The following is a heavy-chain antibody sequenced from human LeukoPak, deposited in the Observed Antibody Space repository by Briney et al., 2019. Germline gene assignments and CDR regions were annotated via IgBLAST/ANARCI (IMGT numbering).Heavy chain of an antibody. CDR2: ISAYNGNT. Sequence: VASVKVSCKASGYTFTSYGISWVRQAPGQGLEWMGWISAYNGNTNYAQKLQGRVTMTTDTPTSTAYMELRSLRSDDTAVYYCARGEVVTAIPRWFDPWGQGTLVTVSS. D-gene: IGHD2-21*02. CDR3: ARGEVVTAIPRWFDP. CDR1: GYTFTSYG. J-gene: IGHJ5*02. V-gene: IGHV1-18*01.